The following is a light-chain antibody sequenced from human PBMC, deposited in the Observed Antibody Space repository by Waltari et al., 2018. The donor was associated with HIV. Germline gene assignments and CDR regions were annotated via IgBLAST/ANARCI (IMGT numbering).Light chain of an antibody. Sequence: QSVLTQPPSVSEAPRQRVTISCSGSSSNIGNNAVNWYQPLPGKAPKLLIYYDDRLPSGVSYRFSGSKSGTSASLASSGLQSEDEADYYCAAWDDSLNGWVFGGGTKLTVL. J-gene: IGLJ3*02. CDR3: AAWDDSLNGWV. V-gene: IGLV1-36*01. CDR1: SSNIGNNA. CDR2: YDD.